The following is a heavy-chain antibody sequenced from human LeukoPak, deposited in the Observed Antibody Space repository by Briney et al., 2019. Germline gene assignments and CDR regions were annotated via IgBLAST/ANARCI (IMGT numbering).Heavy chain of an antibody. V-gene: IGHV1-69*05. CDR2: IIPIFGTA. CDR3: ARDLEYSSSSVSPSWYMDV. CDR1: VGTFSSYA. Sequence: GASVTVSFKASVGTFSSYAISWVRQAPGQGLEWMGGIIPIFGTANYAQKFQGRVTITTDESTSTAYMELSSLRSEDTAVYYCARDLEYSSSSVSPSWYMDVWGKGTTVTVSS. D-gene: IGHD6-6*01. J-gene: IGHJ6*03.